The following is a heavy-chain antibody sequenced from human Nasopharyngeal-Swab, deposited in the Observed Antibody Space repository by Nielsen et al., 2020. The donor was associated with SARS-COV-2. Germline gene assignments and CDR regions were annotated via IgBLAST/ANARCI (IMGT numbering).Heavy chain of an antibody. CDR2: ISSSSTI. CDR1: GFTFSTYS. D-gene: IGHD6-19*01. CDR3: ARDRYSSGLYLFDY. J-gene: IGHJ4*02. V-gene: IGHV3-48*01. Sequence: GGSLRLSCAASGFTFSTYSMNWVRQAPGKGLEWVSYISSSSTIYYADSVKGRFTISRDNAKNSLYLQMNSLRSEDTAVYYCARDRYSSGLYLFDYWGQGSLVTVSS.